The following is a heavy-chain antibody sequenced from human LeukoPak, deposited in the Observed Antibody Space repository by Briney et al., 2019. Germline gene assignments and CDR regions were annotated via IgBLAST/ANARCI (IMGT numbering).Heavy chain of an antibody. D-gene: IGHD3-10*01. J-gene: IGHJ2*01. V-gene: IGHV4-4*07. CDR1: GDSISSYY. CDR2: IFTSGTT. CDR3: ARLRRTVRGIWYFDL. Sequence: PSETLSLTCTVSGDSISSYYWSWIRQPAGKGLEWIGRIFTSGTTKYNPSLTSRVAMSVDTSQNHFSLTLTSMTAADTAVYYCARLRRTVRGIWYFDLWGRSTLVTVSS.